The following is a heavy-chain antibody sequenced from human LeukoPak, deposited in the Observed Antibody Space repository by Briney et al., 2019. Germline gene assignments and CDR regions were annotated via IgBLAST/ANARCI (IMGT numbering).Heavy chain of an antibody. Sequence: GGSLRLSCAASGFTFSSYSMNWVRQAPGKGLEWVSYISSSSSTIYYADSVKGRFTISRDNAKNSLYLQMNSLRAEDTAVYYCARALRRGHFWSGYSMPDWGQGTLVTVSS. V-gene: IGHV3-48*01. CDR3: ARALRRGHFWSGYSMPD. CDR2: ISSSSSTI. CDR1: GFTFSSYS. D-gene: IGHD3-3*02. J-gene: IGHJ4*02.